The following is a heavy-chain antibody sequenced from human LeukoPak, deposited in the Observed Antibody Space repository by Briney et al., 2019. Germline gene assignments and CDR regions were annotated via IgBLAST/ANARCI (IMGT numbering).Heavy chain of an antibody. J-gene: IGHJ5*02. V-gene: IGHV3-21*01. Sequence: GGSLRPSCAASGFTLSNYDMNWVRQAPGKGLEWVSSISTSSRYIYYKDSARGRFTISRDDAKNSLYLEMNSLRAEDTAVYYCARADCSSSTCYLRRSWFDPWGQGTLVTVSS. CDR2: ISTSSRYI. D-gene: IGHD2-2*01. CDR1: GFTLSNYD. CDR3: ARADCSSSTCYLRRSWFDP.